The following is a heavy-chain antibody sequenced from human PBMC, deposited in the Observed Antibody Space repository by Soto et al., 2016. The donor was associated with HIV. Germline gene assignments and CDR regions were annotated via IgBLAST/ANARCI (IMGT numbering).Heavy chain of an antibody. Sequence: EVQLLESGGGLVQPGGFLRLSCAASGFTFRSYAMNWVRQAPGKGLEWVSGISGSGGTTYYADSVKGRFTISRDNSKNTLYLQMNSLRAEDTAVYHCGKPALNYYETGSYPGEGQDHWYFDLWGRGTLVTVSS. CDR1: GFTFRSYA. CDR2: ISGSGGTT. CDR3: GKPALNYYETGSYPGEGQDHWYFDL. D-gene: IGHD3-10*01. J-gene: IGHJ2*01. V-gene: IGHV3-23*01.